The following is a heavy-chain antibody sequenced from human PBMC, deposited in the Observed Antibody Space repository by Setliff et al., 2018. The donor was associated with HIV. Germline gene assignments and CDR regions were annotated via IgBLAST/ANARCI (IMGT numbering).Heavy chain of an antibody. Sequence: SETLSLTCSFSGGSISSHYWSWIRQTPGKGLEWIGTIYNAGRISYNPSLRSRVTFSVDPSQNQFSLILRSVTAADTAVYYCARLGSAWSDSYYYAMDVWGQGTTVTVSS. CDR3: ARLGSAWSDSYYYAMDV. CDR1: GGSISSHY. CDR2: IYNAGRI. V-gene: IGHV4-59*11. D-gene: IGHD6-19*01. J-gene: IGHJ6*02.